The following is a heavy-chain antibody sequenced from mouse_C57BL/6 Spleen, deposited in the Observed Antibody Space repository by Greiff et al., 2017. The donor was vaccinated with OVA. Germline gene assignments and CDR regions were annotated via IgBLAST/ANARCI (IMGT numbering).Heavy chain of an antibody. CDR3: ASCYGSTWYFDV. Sequence: DVKLVESGPGLVKPSQSLSLTCSVTGYSITSGYYWNWIRQFPGNKLEWMGYISYDGSNNYNPSLKNRISITRDTSKNQFFLKLNSVTTEDTATYYCASCYGSTWYFDVWGTGTTVTVSS. J-gene: IGHJ1*03. D-gene: IGHD1-1*01. CDR1: GYSITSGYY. V-gene: IGHV3-6*01. CDR2: ISYDGSN.